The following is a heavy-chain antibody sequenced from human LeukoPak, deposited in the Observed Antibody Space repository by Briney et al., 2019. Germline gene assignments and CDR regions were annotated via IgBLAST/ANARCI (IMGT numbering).Heavy chain of an antibody. D-gene: IGHD6-6*01. J-gene: IGHJ3*02. CDR3: ARADSSSSAAFDI. CDR2: ISYDGSNK. Sequence: GGSLRLSCAASGFTFSSYAMHWVRQAPGKGLEWVAVISYDGSNKYYADSVKGRFTISRDNSKNTLYLQMNSLRAEDTAVYYCARADSSSSAAFDIWGQGTMVTASS. CDR1: GFTFSSYA. V-gene: IGHV3-30-3*01.